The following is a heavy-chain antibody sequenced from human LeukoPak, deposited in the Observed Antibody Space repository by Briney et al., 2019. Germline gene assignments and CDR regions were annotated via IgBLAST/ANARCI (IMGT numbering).Heavy chain of an antibody. CDR1: GGTFSSYA. Sequence: SVKVSCKASGGTFSSYAISWVRQAPGQRLEWMGRIIPILGVANYAQKFQGRVTITADKSTSTAYMELSSLRSEDTAVYYCARDSTVTIEYYYGMDVWGQGTTVTVSS. CDR3: ARDSTVTIEYYYGMDV. D-gene: IGHD4-17*01. V-gene: IGHV1-69*04. CDR2: IIPILGVA. J-gene: IGHJ6*02.